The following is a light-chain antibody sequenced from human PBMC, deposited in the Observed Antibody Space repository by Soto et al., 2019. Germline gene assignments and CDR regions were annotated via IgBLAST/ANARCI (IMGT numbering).Light chain of an antibody. Sequence: DIVLTPSPDTLSLPPGERATLSCRASQSVSNYLAWYQQKPGQAPRLLIYGASTRATGIPARFSGSGSGTDFTLIISSLEPEDFAVYYCQHRGDWPPITFGQVTRLE. V-gene: IGKV3-11*01. J-gene: IGKJ5*01. CDR1: QSVSNY. CDR3: QHRGDWPPIT. CDR2: GAS.